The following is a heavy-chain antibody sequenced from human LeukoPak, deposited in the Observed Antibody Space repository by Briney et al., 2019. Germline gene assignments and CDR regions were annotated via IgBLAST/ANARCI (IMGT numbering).Heavy chain of an antibody. CDR2: IYLGDSDT. V-gene: IGHV5-51*01. Sequence: GQSLDISSQGSGDSFTTYWIGWVRQMPGKGLEWMGIIYLGDSDTRYCPSFQGQVTISADKSINTAFLQWSSLKASDTAMYYCVRHRSWNFDYWGEGRLVTVSS. CDR3: VRHRSWNFDY. CDR1: GDSFTTYW. D-gene: IGHD1-26*01. J-gene: IGHJ4*02.